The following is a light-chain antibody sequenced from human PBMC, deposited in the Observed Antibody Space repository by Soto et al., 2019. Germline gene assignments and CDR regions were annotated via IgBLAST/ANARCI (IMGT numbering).Light chain of an antibody. J-gene: IGKJ4*01. CDR2: GAS. Sequence: EIVLSQSPGTLSLSPGEGATLSCRASQSVSSNFLAWYQRKPGQAPRLRMYGASSRATGIPDRFSGSGSGTDFTLTISRLEPEDFAVYYCQQYGSSPLTFGGGTKVEIK. CDR1: QSVSSNF. V-gene: IGKV3-20*01. CDR3: QQYGSSPLT.